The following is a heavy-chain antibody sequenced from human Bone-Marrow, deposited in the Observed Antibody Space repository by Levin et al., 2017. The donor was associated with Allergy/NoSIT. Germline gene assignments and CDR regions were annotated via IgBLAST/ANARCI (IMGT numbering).Heavy chain of an antibody. V-gene: IGHV4-61*09. CDR3: ARADPFRAHKPPYWFDP. CDR2: IYTRGST. J-gene: IGHJ5*02. Sequence: PSETLSLTCNVSGGSITSGRYYWSWIRQPAGTGLEWIGHIYTRGSTNYNPSLKSRVTISVDMSKNQFSLKVKSVTAADTALYLCARADPFRAHKPPYWFDPWGQGTLVTVSS. CDR1: GGSITSGRYY.